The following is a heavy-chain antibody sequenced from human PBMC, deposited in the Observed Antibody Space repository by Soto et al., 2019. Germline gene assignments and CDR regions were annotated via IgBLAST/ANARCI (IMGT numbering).Heavy chain of an antibody. V-gene: IGHV4-59*01. D-gene: IGHD6-19*01. CDR3: ARPQAVAGTHCFAP. CDR1: GGSISSYY. CDR2: IYYSGST. J-gene: IGHJ5*02. Sequence: SETLSLTCTVSGGSISSYYWSWIRQPPGKGLEWIGYIYYSGSTNYNPSLKSRVTISVDTSKNQFSLKLSSVTAADTAVYYCARPQAVAGTHCFAPWGQGTLVTVSS.